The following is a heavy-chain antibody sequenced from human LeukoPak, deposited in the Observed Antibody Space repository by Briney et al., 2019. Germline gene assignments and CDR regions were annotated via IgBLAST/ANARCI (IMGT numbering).Heavy chain of an antibody. J-gene: IGHJ4*02. CDR2: ISAYNCNT. Sequence: AAVKVSCKSSGYTFTSYGFSWLRQAPGQGLEGMGWISAYNCNTNYAQKLQGRVTLTTDTCTSTAYMELRSLRSDDTAVYYCGYGGNSVAYCGQGPLVTVSS. CDR1: GYTFTSYG. CDR3: GYGGNSVAY. V-gene: IGHV1-18*01. D-gene: IGHD4-23*01.